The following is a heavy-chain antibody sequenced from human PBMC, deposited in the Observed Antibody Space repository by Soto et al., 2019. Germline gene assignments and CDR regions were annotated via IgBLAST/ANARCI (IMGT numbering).Heavy chain of an antibody. D-gene: IGHD2-21*02. CDR3: ARESYGGNSSY. CDR1: GYTFTGYY. CDR2: INPNSGGT. J-gene: IGHJ4*02. Sequence: ASVKVACKASGYTFTGYYMHWVLQAPGQGLEWMGWINPNSGGTNYAQKFQGWVTMTRDTSISTAYMELSRLRSDDTAVYYCARESYGGNSSYWGQGTLVTVSS. V-gene: IGHV1-2*04.